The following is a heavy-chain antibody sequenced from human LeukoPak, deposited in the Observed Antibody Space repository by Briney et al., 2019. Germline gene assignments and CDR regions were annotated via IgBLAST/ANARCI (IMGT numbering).Heavy chain of an antibody. CDR3: ASPYCGGDCSMGDAFDI. CDR1: GYSFTSYW. D-gene: IGHD2-21*02. Sequence: GESLKISCKGSGYSFTSYWIGWARQMPGKGLEWMGIIYPGDSDTRYSPSFQGQVTISADKSISTAYLQWSSLKASDTAMYYCASPYCGGDCSMGDAFDIWGQGTMVTVSS. J-gene: IGHJ3*02. CDR2: IYPGDSDT. V-gene: IGHV5-51*01.